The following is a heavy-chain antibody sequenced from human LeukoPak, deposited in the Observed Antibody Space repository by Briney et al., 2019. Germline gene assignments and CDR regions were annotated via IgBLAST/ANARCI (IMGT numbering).Heavy chain of an antibody. CDR1: GYTFTNYI. D-gene: IGHD3-9*01. CDR3: ARALAQGGSFDLYYFDS. Sequence: ASVKVSCKASGYTFTNYIISWVRQAPGQGLEWMGWTYNTYTHYAQTLRDRLTMTTDTSTSTSYMELRSLRSDDTAVYYCARALAQGGSFDLYYFDSWGQGSLVTVSS. V-gene: IGHV1-18*01. J-gene: IGHJ4*02. CDR2: TYNTYT.